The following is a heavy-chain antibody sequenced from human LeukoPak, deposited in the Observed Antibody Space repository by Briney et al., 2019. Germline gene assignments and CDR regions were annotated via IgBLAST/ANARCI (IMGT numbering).Heavy chain of an antibody. CDR2: IYYSGST. CDR1: GGSISSSSYY. Sequence: KSSETLSLTCTVSGGSISSSSYYWGWIRQPPGKGLEWIGSIYYSGSTYYNPSLKSRVTISVDTSKNQFSLKLSSVTAAGTAVYYCARLAAAGVYYYYYGMDVWGQGTTVTVSS. V-gene: IGHV4-39*01. CDR3: ARLAAAGVYYYYYGMDV. J-gene: IGHJ6*02. D-gene: IGHD6-13*01.